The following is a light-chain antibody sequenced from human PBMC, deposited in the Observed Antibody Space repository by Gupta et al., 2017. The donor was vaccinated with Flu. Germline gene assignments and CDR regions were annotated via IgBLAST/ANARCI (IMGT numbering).Light chain of an antibody. V-gene: IGKV3-20*01. Sequence: ASQSVTNNYLSWYQHKPGQAPILLIYGASNRATGVPDRFSGSGSGTDFTLTISSLEPEDFAVYYCLQYGSAYMFGQGTKVEI. CDR1: QSVTNNY. CDR2: GAS. J-gene: IGKJ1*01. CDR3: LQYGSAYM.